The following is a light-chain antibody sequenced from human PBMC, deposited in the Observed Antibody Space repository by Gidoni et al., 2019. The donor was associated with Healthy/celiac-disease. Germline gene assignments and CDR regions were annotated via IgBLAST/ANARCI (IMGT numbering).Light chain of an antibody. Sequence: EIVVTQSPATLSLSQGERDTLPCRASQCVSSYLAWYQQKPGQAPRLLIYDASNRATGIPARFSGSGSGTDFTLTISSLEPEDFAVYYCQQRSNWPPLTFGGGTKVEIK. CDR2: DAS. V-gene: IGKV3-11*01. CDR3: QQRSNWPPLT. J-gene: IGKJ4*01. CDR1: QCVSSY.